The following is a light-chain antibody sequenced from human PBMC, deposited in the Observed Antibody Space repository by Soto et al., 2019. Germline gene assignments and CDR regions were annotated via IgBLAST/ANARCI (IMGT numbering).Light chain of an antibody. CDR3: QQYYSPPHT. CDR1: QSVLYSSNNNNY. J-gene: IGKJ2*01. CDR2: WAS. Sequence: DIVMTQSPDSLAVSLGERATINCKSSQSVLYSSNNNNYLAWYQQKPGQPPKLLIYWASTRESGVPDRFSGSGSGTDFNLTISSLQAEAVAVYYCQQYYSPPHTFGQGTKLEIK. V-gene: IGKV4-1*01.